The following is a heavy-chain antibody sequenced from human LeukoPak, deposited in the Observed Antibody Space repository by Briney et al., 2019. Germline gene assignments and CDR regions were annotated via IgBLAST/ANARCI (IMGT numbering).Heavy chain of an antibody. J-gene: IGHJ3*02. CDR1: GYTFTSYG. D-gene: IGHD1-14*01. V-gene: IGHV1-18*01. CDR2: ISAYNGNT. Sequence: ASVKVSCKASGYTFTSYGISWVRQAPGQGLEWMGWISAYNGNTNYAQKLQGRVTMTTDTSTSTAYMELRSLRSDDTAVYYCSRSAHLVTLDAFDIWGQGTMVTVSS. CDR3: SRSAHLVTLDAFDI.